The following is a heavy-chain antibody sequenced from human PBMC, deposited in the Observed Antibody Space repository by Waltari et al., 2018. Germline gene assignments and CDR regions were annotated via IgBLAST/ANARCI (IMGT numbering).Heavy chain of an antibody. J-gene: IGHJ5*02. CDR3: AMGGGGNWFDP. D-gene: IGHD3-16*01. V-gene: IGHV1-69*13. CDR1: GGTFSSYA. CDR2: IIPIFGTA. Sequence: QVQLVQSGAAVKKPGSSVKVSCKASGGTFSSYAISWVRQAPGQGLEWLGRIIPIFGTANYAQKFQGRVTITADKSTSTAYMELSSLGSEDTAVYYCAMGGGGNWFDPWGQGTLVTVSS.